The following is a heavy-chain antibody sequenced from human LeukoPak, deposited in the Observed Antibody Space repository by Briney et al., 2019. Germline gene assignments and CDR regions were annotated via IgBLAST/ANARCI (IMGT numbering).Heavy chain of an antibody. CDR2: ISAYNGNT. V-gene: IGHV1-18*01. CDR3: ARGGYYYDSSGYLNYFDY. J-gene: IGHJ4*02. D-gene: IGHD3-22*01. Sequence: ASVTVSFKSSGYAFTSYGINWVRQAHGQGLEWMGWISAYNGNTNYAQKLQGRVTMTTDTSTSTAYMELRSLRSDDTAVYYCARGGYYYDSSGYLNYFDYWGQGTLVTVSS. CDR1: GYAFTSYG.